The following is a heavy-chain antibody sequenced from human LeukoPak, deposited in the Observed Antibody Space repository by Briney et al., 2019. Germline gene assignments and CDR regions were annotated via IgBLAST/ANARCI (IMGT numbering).Heavy chain of an antibody. Sequence: SVKVSCKASGGTFSSYAISWVRQAPGQGLEWMGGIIPIFGTANYAQKFQGRVTITADESTSTAYMELSSLRSGDTAVYYCAMTGTAYYYYYMDVWGKGTTVTVSS. D-gene: IGHD1-7*01. CDR2: IIPIFGTA. J-gene: IGHJ6*03. V-gene: IGHV1-69*13. CDR3: AMTGTAYYYYYMDV. CDR1: GGTFSSYA.